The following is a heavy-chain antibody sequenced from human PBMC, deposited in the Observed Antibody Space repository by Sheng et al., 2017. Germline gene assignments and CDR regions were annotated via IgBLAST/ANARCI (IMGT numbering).Heavy chain of an antibody. D-gene: IGHD6-6*01. CDR2: IYHSGST. Sequence: QVQLQESGPGLVKPSETLSLTCAVSGYSISSGYYWGWIRQPPGKGLEWIGSIYHSGSTYYNPSLKSRVTISVDTSKNQFSLKLSSVTAADTAVYYCASTVYSSSSNWFDPWGQGTLVTVSS. CDR1: GYSISSGYY. V-gene: IGHV4-38-2*01. J-gene: IGHJ5*02. CDR3: ASTVYSSSSNWFDP.